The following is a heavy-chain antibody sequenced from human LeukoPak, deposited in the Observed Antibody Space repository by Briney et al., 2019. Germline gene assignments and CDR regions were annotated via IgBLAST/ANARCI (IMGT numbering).Heavy chain of an antibody. J-gene: IGHJ4*02. D-gene: IGHD4-23*01. CDR3: ARVLRPYTVVTFDY. V-gene: IGHV1-2*02. CDR1: GYTFTGYY. Sequence: ASVKVSCKASGYTFTGYYMHWVRQAPGQGLEWMGWINPNSGGTNYAQKFQGRVTMTRDTSISTAYMELSRLRSDDTAVYYCARVLRPYTVVTFDYWGQGTLVTVSS. CDR2: INPNSGGT.